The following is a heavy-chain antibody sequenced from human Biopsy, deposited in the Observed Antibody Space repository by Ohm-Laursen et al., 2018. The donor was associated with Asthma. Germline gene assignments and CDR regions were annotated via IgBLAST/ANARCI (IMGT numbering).Heavy chain of an antibody. D-gene: IGHD3-3*01. CDR2: GGSYYDGGLK. V-gene: IGHV3-30-3*01. CDR3: ARDVMEWYLPAFDF. CDR1: GCTFRSYA. Sequence: SSLRLSCSATGCTFRSYAMHWVRQAPGKGLEWVAVGGSYYDGGLKYYADSVNGRFTVSRDDSKNTLYLQMNSLRPDDTAVYYCARDVMEWYLPAFDFWGQGTLVTVSS. J-gene: IGHJ4*02.